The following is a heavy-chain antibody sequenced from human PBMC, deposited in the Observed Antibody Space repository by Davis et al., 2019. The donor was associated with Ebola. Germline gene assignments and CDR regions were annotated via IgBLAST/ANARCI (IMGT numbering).Heavy chain of an antibody. D-gene: IGHD2-2*01. CDR3: ATQPYYYYGMDV. V-gene: IGHV5-10-1*01. J-gene: IGHJ6*02. CDR1: GYSFTSYW. CDR2: IDPSDSYT. Sequence: GESLKISCQGSGYSFTSYWIGWVRQLPGKGLEWMGRIDPSDSYTNYSPSFQGHVTISADKSISTAYLQWSSLKASDTAMYYCATQPYYYYGMDVWGQGTTVTVSS.